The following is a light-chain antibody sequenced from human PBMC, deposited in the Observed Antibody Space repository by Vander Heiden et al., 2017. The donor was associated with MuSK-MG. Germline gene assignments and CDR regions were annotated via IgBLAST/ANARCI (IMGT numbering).Light chain of an antibody. CDR2: DAS. CDR1: QSVSSY. V-gene: IGKV3-11*01. J-gene: IGKJ4*01. Sequence: EIVLTQSPATLSLSPGERATLSCRASQSVSSYLAWYQQKPGQAPRLLIYDASNRATGIPARFSGSGYGTDFTLTISSLEPEDFAVYYCQQRSYGPESALSFGGGTKVEIK. CDR3: QQRSYGPESALS.